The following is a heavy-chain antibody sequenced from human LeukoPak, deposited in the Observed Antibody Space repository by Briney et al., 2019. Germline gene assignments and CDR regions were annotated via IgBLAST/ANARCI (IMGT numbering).Heavy chain of an antibody. CDR3: ARDNGGWFDS. CDR1: GFVYRCCW. J-gene: IGHJ5*01. Sequence: SVGLHCVACGFVYRCCWMRWVRHAPGKGLEWVANIKQGGREEKYVGSVKGRFAISRDDAKSTLYLQMDSLSGDDTAVYYCARDNGGWFDSWGRGTLVTVSS. D-gene: IGHD3-10*01. CDR2: IKQGGREE. V-gene: IGHV3-7*03.